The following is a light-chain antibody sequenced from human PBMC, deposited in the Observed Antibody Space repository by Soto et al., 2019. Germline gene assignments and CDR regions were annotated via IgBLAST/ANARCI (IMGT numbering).Light chain of an antibody. J-gene: IGKJ1*01. Sequence: DIQMTQSPSSLSASVGDRVTITCRASQGIRNDLDWYQQKPAKAPERLIYAASSLQSGGPSRFSGSASAKEFTLPIRSRQAEDFATYSGLQYNTYPWTFGQGTKVEIK. V-gene: IGKV1-17*01. CDR3: LQYNTYPWT. CDR2: AAS. CDR1: QGIRND.